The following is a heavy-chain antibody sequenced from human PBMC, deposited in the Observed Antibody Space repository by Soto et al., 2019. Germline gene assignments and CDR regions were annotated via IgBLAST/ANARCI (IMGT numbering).Heavy chain of an antibody. CDR3: AKDLGETAMVTGVGMDV. V-gene: IGHV3-23*01. CDR2: ISPGGSST. Sequence: GGSLRLSCAASEVTFSTYPMTWVRQAPGKGLEWVSSISPGGSSTYYADSVKGRFTISRDNSKNTLYLQMNSLRAEDTAVYYCAKDLGETAMVTGVGMDVWGQGTTVTSP. CDR1: EVTFSTYP. J-gene: IGHJ6*02. D-gene: IGHD5-18*01.